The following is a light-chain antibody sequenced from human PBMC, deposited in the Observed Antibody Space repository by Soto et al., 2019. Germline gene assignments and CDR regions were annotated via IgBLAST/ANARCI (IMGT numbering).Light chain of an antibody. V-gene: IGLV2-14*01. CDR1: SGDIGSYNR. Sequence: QSVLTQPASVSGSPGQSITISCTGTSGDIGSYNRVSWYQQHPGKAPKLIIYEVTDRPSGVSNRFSGSKSGNTASLTISGLQAEDEAEYYCGSWDSSLSAYVLGTGTKV. CDR2: EVT. J-gene: IGLJ1*01. CDR3: GSWDSSLSAYV.